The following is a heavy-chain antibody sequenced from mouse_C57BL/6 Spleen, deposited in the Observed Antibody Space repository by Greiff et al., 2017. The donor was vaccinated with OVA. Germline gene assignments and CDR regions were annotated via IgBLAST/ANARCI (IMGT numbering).Heavy chain of an antibody. CDR3: ARAFYDGYYAWYFDV. CDR2: ISYDGSN. Sequence: ESGPGLVKPSQSLSLTCSVTGYSITSGYYWNWIRQFPGNKLEWMGYISYDGSNNYNPSLKNRISITRDTSKNQCFLKLNSVTTEDTATYYCARAFYDGYYAWYFDVWGTGTTVTVSS. J-gene: IGHJ1*03. V-gene: IGHV3-6*01. D-gene: IGHD2-3*01. CDR1: GYSITSGYY.